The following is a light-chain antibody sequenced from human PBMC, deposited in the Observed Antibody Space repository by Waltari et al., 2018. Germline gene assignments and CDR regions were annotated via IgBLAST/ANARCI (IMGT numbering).Light chain of an antibody. CDR2: AAS. CDR3: QQSYSTPWT. V-gene: IGKV2-28*01. Sequence: DIVMTQSPLSLPVTPGEPASISCRSSQSLLHSNGDNFLDWYLQKPGQSPQLLIYAASSLQSGVPSRFSGSGSGTDFTLTISSLQPEDFATYYCQQSYSTPWTFGQGTKVEIK. CDR1: QSLLHSNGDNF. J-gene: IGKJ1*01.